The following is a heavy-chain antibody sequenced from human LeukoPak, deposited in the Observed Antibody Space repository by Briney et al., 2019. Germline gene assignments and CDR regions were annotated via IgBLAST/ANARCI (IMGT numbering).Heavy chain of an antibody. V-gene: IGHV1-8*01. CDR1: GYTFTSYD. J-gene: IGHJ6*04. D-gene: IGHD6-13*01. CDR3: ARGIAAAASMDV. CDR2: MNPNSGNT. Sequence: ASVKVSCKASGYTFTSYDINWVRQATGQGLEWMGWMNPNSGNTGYAQKVQGRVTMTTERSTSTAYMELRSLRSDDTAVYYCARGIAAAASMDVWGKGTTVTVSS.